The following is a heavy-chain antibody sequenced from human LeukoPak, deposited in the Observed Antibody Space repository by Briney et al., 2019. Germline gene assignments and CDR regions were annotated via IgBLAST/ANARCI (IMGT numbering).Heavy chain of an antibody. V-gene: IGHV3-23*01. J-gene: IGHJ4*02. Sequence: GGSLRLSCAASGFTFSSYARSWVREAPGKGLEWVSAISGSGGITYYADSVKGRFTISRDNSTNTLYLQMNSLRAEATAVYYCAKDGREYSSGWFLMFHPIAYWGQGTLVTVSS. CDR3: AKDGREYSSGWFLMFHPIAY. CDR2: ISGSGGIT. CDR1: GFTFSSYA. D-gene: IGHD6-19*01.